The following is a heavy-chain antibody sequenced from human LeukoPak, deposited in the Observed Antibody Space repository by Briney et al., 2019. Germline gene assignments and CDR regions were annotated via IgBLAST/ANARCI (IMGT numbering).Heavy chain of an antibody. Sequence: SETLSLTCAVYGGSFSGYYWSWIRQPPGKGLEWIGEINHSGSTNYNPSLKSRVTISVDTSKNQFSLKLSPVTAADTAVYYCARENGTPASPFDYWGQGTLVTVSS. V-gene: IGHV4-34*01. D-gene: IGHD2-2*01. CDR2: INHSGST. CDR3: ARENGTPASPFDY. CDR1: GGSFSGYY. J-gene: IGHJ4*02.